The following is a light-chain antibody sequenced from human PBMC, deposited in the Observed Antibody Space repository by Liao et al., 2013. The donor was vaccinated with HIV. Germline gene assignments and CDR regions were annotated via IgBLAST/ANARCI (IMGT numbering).Light chain of an antibody. CDR3: QVWDTGNDHPRV. Sequence: SNVLTQPPSVSVAPGQTARITCGGDNIGDKSVHWYQQRPGQAPVLLIYYDNDRPSGTPERFSGSTSGNTATLTISRVEAGDEADYYCQVWDTGNDHPRVFGGGTKLSVL. CDR2: YDN. J-gene: IGLJ3*02. V-gene: IGLV3-21*01. CDR1: NIGDKS.